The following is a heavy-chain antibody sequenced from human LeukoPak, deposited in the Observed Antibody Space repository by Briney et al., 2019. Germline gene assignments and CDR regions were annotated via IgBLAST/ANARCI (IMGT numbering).Heavy chain of an antibody. CDR3: AKDLLGSGSYYNFYYYYYGMDV. D-gene: IGHD3-10*01. Sequence: PGGSLRLSCAASGFTVSSNYMSWVRQAPGKGLEWVSVIYSSGNTYYTDSVKGRFTISRDNSKNTLYLQMNSLRVEDTAVYYCAKDLLGSGSYYNFYYYYYGMDVWGQGTTVTVSS. CDR2: IYSSGNT. J-gene: IGHJ6*02. V-gene: IGHV3-66*01. CDR1: GFTVSSNY.